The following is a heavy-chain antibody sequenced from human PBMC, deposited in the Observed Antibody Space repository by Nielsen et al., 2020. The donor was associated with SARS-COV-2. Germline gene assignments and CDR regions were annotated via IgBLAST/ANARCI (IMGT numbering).Heavy chain of an antibody. CDR3: ARVISPGSGSYRWFDP. CDR2: VYYTGNT. V-gene: IGHV4-61*01. CDR1: GDSVSSGFYY. Sequence: GSLRLSCTVSGDSVSSGFYYWSWIRQPPGKGLEWIGYVYYTGNTNYNLSLKSRVTMSVDRSTNQFSPRLNSVTAADTAVYYCARVISPGSGSYRWFDPWGQGTLVTVSS. D-gene: IGHD3-10*01. J-gene: IGHJ5*02.